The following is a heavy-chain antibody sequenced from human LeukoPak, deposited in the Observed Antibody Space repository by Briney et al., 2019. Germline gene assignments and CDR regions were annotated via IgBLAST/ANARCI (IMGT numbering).Heavy chain of an antibody. V-gene: IGHV3-23*01. CDR3: AKDRSVLAATSAFDI. D-gene: IGHD2-15*01. Sequence: PGGSLRLSCAASGFTFSSYTISWVRQAPGKGLEWVSAVSNSGGSTYYADSVKGRFTISRDNSKNTLYLQMNSLRAEDTAVYYCAKDRSVLAATSAFDIWGQGTMVTVSS. CDR1: GFTFSSYT. J-gene: IGHJ3*02. CDR2: VSNSGGST.